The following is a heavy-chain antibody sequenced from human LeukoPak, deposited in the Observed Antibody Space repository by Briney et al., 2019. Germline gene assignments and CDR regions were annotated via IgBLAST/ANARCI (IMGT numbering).Heavy chain of an antibody. CDR3: ARDQFLVSGSSPNNYYYGMDV. CDR2: ISAYNGNT. J-gene: IGHJ6*02. D-gene: IGHD1-26*01. CDR1: GYTFTSYG. V-gene: IGHV1-18*01. Sequence: ASVKVSCKASGYTFTSYGISWVRQAPGQGLEWMGWISAYNGNTNYAQKLQGRVTMTTDTSTSTAYMELRSLRSDDTAVYYCARDQFLVSGSSPNNYYYGMDVWGQGTTVTVSS.